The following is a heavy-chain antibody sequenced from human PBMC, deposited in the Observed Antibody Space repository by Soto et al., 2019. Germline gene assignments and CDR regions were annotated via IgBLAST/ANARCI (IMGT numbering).Heavy chain of an antibody. CDR1: GGSISSGGYY. V-gene: IGHV4-31*03. Sequence: SETLSLTCTVSGGSISSGGYYWSWIRQHPGKGLEWIGYIYYSGSTYYNPSLKSRVTISVDTSKNQFSLKLSSVTAADTAVYYCARDSNGGALRRDAFDIWGQGTMVTVSS. D-gene: IGHD2-8*01. J-gene: IGHJ3*02. CDR3: ARDSNGGALRRDAFDI. CDR2: IYYSGST.